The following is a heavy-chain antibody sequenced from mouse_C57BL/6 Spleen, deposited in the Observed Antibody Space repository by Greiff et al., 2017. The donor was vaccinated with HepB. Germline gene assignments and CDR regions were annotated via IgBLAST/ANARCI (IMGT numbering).Heavy chain of an antibody. V-gene: IGHV5-6*01. D-gene: IGHD4-1*02. CDR1: GFTFSSYG. CDR2: ISSGGSYT. Sequence: EVKLMESGGDLVKPGGSLKLSCAASGFTFSSYGMSWVRQTPDKRLEWVATISSGGSYTYYPDSVKGRFTISRDNAKNTLYLQMSRLKSEDTAKYYCARGPTYFDYWGQGTTLTVSS. J-gene: IGHJ2*01. CDR3: ARGPTYFDY.